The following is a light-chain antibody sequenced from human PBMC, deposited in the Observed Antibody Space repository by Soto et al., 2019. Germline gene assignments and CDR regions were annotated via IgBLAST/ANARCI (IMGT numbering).Light chain of an antibody. Sequence: EIVLTQSPGTLSLSPGERATLSCRASQSVSSSLGWYQQKPGQAPRLLIYGASNRAPGIPDRFSGSGSGTDFTLTISSLEPEDFAVYYCQQRSSAITVGQGTRLEIK. CDR1: QSVSSS. J-gene: IGKJ5*01. CDR3: QQRSSAIT. V-gene: IGKV3-11*01. CDR2: GAS.